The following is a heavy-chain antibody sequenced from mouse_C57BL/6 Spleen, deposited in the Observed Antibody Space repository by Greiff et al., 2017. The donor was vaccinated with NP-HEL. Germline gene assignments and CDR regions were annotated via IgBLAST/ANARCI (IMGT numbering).Heavy chain of an antibody. CDR1: GFTFSDYG. CDR3: AWGNWVYAMDY. J-gene: IGHJ4*01. V-gene: IGHV5-17*01. D-gene: IGHD4-1*01. CDR2: ISSGSSTI. Sequence: EVKVVESGGGLVKPGGSLKLSCAASGFTFSDYGMHWVRQAPEKGLEWVAYISSGSSTIYYADTVKGRFTISRDNAKNTLFLQMTSLRSEDTAMYYCAWGNWVYAMDYWGQGTSVTVSS.